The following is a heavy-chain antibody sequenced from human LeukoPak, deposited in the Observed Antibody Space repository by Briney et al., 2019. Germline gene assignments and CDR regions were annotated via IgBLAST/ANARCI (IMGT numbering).Heavy chain of an antibody. CDR1: GASINYNY. J-gene: IGHJ4*02. Sequence: SETLSLTCTVSGASINYNYWSWVRQPPGKGLEWIGYIYHRDNTNYNPSLESRVTISLDTSRSQFSLKLRSVTAADTAVYYCAGTHYDFWSAYLDSWGQGTLVTVSS. CDR2: IYHRDNT. D-gene: IGHD3-3*01. V-gene: IGHV4-59*01. CDR3: AGTHYDFWSAYLDS.